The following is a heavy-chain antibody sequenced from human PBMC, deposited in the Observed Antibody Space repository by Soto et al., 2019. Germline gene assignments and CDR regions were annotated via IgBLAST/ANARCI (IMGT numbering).Heavy chain of an antibody. CDR1: GLTFSGSA. CDR2: IRSKANSYAT. Sequence: PGGSLILSCAASGLTFSGSAMHWVRQASGKGLEWVGRIRSKANSYATAYAASVKGRFTISRDDSKNTAYLQMNSLKTEDTAVYYCTRHEGYGRGNVEMATDDYWGQGTLVTVSS. V-gene: IGHV3-73*01. J-gene: IGHJ4*02. D-gene: IGHD5-12*01. CDR3: TRHEGYGRGNVEMATDDY.